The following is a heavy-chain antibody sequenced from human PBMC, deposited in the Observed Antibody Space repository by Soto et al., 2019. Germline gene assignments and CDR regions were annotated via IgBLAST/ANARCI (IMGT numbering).Heavy chain of an antibody. D-gene: IGHD3-22*01. CDR1: GGSISSGGYY. CDR2: IYHSGST. V-gene: IGHV4-31*03. J-gene: IGHJ5*02. CDR3: ARGSYYDSSGYYGP. Sequence: SETLSLTCTVSGGSISSGGYYWSWIRQHPGKGLEWIGHIYHSGSTYYNPSFKSRVTISVDTSKNQFSLKLSSVTAADTAVYYCARGSYYDSSGYYGPWGQGTLVTVSS.